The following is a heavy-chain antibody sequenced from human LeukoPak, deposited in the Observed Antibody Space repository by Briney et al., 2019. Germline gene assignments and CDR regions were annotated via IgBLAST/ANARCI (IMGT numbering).Heavy chain of an antibody. J-gene: IGHJ3*02. CDR3: VRARVNIVVVVAAYAFDI. V-gene: IGHV4-59*01. D-gene: IGHD2-15*01. CDR1: GGSISSYY. CDR2: IYYSGST. Sequence: SETLSLTCTVSGGSISSYYWSWIRQPPGKGLEWIGYIYYSGSTNYNPSLKSRVTISVDTSKNQFSLKLSSVTAADTAVYYCVRARVNIVVVVAAYAFDIWGQGTMVTVSS.